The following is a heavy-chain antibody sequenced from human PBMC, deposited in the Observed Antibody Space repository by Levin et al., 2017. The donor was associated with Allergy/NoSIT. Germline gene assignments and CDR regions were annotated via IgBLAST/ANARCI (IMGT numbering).Heavy chain of an antibody. Sequence: PSETLSLTCTVSGGSINSYYWSWIRQPPGKGLEWIGYIFYSGSTNYNPSLRSRVTMSLDTSKNQLSLRLNSVSAADTAVYYCAGIMMTFEIGAFHIWGQGTMVTVSS. CDR1: GGSINSYY. CDR2: IFYSGST. J-gene: IGHJ3*02. CDR3: AGIMMTFEIGAFHI. D-gene: IGHD3-16*01. V-gene: IGHV4-59*01.